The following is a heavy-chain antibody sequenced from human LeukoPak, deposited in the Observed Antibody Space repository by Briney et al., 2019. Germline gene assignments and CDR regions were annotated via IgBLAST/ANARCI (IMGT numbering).Heavy chain of an antibody. V-gene: IGHV3-23*01. CDR3: AKDLRIHYDYIWGSYRGLDAFDI. Sequence: PGGSLRPSCAASGFTFSSYAMSWVRQAPGKGLEWVSAISGSGGSTYYADSVKGRFTISRDNSKNTLYLQMNSLRAEDTAVYYCAKDLRIHYDYIWGSYRGLDAFDIWGQGTMVTVSS. CDR1: GFTFSSYA. CDR2: ISGSGGST. J-gene: IGHJ3*02. D-gene: IGHD3-16*02.